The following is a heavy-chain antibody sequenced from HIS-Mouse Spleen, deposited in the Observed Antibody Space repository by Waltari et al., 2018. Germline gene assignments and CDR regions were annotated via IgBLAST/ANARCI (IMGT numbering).Heavy chain of an antibody. J-gene: IGHJ4*02. Sequence: EVQLVESGGGLILPGGSLRLSCAASGFTVSSTYMSWVRQAPGKGLEWVSVIYSGGSTYYADSVKGRFTISRDNSKNTLYLQMNSLRAEDTAVYYCAGGVGSSWYYFDYWGQGTLVTVSS. CDR1: GFTVSSTY. D-gene: IGHD6-13*01. V-gene: IGHV3-53*01. CDR3: AGGVGSSWYYFDY. CDR2: IYSGGST.